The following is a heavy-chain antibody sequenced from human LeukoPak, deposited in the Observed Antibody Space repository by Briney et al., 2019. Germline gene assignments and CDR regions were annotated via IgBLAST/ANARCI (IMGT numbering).Heavy chain of an antibody. CDR2: ISSSSSTI. V-gene: IGHV3-48*01. CDR1: GFTFSSYS. J-gene: IGHJ3*02. Sequence: GGSLRLSCAASGFTFSSYSMNWVRQAPGKGLEWVSYISSSSSTIYYADSVKGRFTISRDNAKNSLYLQMNSLRAEDTAVYYCAKGSNDYVWGSYSLDAFDIWGQGTMVTVSS. CDR3: AKGSNDYVWGSYSLDAFDI. D-gene: IGHD3-16*02.